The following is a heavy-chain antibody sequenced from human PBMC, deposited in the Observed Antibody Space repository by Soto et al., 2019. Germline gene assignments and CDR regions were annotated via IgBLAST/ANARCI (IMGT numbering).Heavy chain of an antibody. CDR2: ISSSGSTI. D-gene: IGHD2-2*01. Sequence: GGSLRLSCAASGFTFSDYYMSWIRQAPGKGLEWVSYISSSGSTIYYADSVKGRFTISRDNAKNSLYLQMNSLGAEDTAVYYCARVLGYCSSTSCHSYYYYYMDVWGKGTTVTVSS. CDR1: GFTFSDYY. CDR3: ARVLGYCSSTSCHSYYYYYMDV. J-gene: IGHJ6*03. V-gene: IGHV3-11*01.